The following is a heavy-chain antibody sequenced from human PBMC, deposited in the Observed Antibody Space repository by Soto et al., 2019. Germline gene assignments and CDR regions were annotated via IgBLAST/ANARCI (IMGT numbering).Heavy chain of an antibody. CDR2: IYYTGNT. J-gene: IGHJ3*01. CDR3: AKSGSKYPVTFAV. CDR1: SGSISNVAYF. D-gene: IGHD1-1*01. Sequence: QLQLQESGPGLVKPSETLSLTCTVSSGSISNVAYFWAWIRQPPGKGLEWIGSIYYTGNTYFNPSLTSRVTMSGDTSKTQFSLEVTSVTAADTAISYCAKSGSKYPVTFAVWGRGTMVTVSS. V-gene: IGHV4-39*01.